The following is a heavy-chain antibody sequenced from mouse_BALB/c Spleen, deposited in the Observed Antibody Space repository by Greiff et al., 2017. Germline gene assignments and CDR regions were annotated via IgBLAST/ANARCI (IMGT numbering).Heavy chain of an antibody. Sequence: QVHVKQSGAELVRPGASVTLSCKASGYTFTDYEMHWVKQTPVHGLEWIGAIDPETGGTAYNQKFKGKATLTADKSSSTAYLQLSSLTSEVTAGDYCARGVITAWFAYWGQGTLVTVSA. V-gene: IGHV1-15*01. CDR3: ARGVITAWFAY. CDR2: IDPETGGT. CDR1: GYTFTDYE. J-gene: IGHJ3*01. D-gene: IGHD1-2*01.